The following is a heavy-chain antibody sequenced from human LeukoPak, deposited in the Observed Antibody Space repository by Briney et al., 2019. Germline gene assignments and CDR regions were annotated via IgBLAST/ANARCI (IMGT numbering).Heavy chain of an antibody. D-gene: IGHD3-10*01. CDR2: ISNNGGYT. CDR1: GFTFSSSA. CDR3: TTEPPGGNLLLGP. Sequence: GGSLRLSCAASGFTFSSSAMSWIRQAPGKGLEWVSAISNNGGYTYYADSVQGRFTISRDNSKSTLYLQMNSLKTEDTAVYYCTTEPPGGNLLLGPWGQGTLVTVSS. J-gene: IGHJ5*02. V-gene: IGHV3-23*01.